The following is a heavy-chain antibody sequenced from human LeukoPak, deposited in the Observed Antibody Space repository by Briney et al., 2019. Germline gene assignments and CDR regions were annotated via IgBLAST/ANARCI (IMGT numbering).Heavy chain of an antibody. D-gene: IGHD2-15*01. Sequence: SQTLSLTCALSGDRLSSNSGVWTWIRQSPTRGLEWLGRTYYRSKWYNDYAVSVKSRITIKPDTSKNQFSLQLNSATPEDTAVYYCARLGLGGAFDIWGQGTMVSVSS. CDR3: ARLGLGGAFDI. J-gene: IGHJ3*02. CDR1: GDRLSSNSGV. V-gene: IGHV6-1*01. CDR2: TYYRSKWYN.